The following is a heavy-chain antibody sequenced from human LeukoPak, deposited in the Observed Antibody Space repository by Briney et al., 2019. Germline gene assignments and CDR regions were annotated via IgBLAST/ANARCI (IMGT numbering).Heavy chain of an antibody. D-gene: IGHD3-3*01. J-gene: IGHJ5*02. Sequence: GGSLRLSCAASGFIFSSYAMSWVRQGPGKGLEWVSAISGDGDNTYYADSVKGRFTISRDNSKNTLYLQMNSLRAEDTAVYYCARSYYDFWSGYLEESNWFDPWGQGTLVTVSS. CDR3: ARSYYDFWSGYLEESNWFDP. V-gene: IGHV3-23*01. CDR2: ISGDGDNT. CDR1: GFIFSSYA.